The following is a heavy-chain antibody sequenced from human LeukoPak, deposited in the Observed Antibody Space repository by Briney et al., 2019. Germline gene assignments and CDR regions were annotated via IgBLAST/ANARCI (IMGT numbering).Heavy chain of an antibody. D-gene: IGHD2-2*01. CDR2: IYYSGST. Sequence: SETLSLTCTVSGGCISSYYWGWIRQPPGKGLEWIGSIYYSGSTYYNPSLKSRVTISVDTSKNQFSLKLSSVTAADTAVYYCARHKDIVVVPAASGSHNWFDPWGQGTLVTVSS. V-gene: IGHV4-39*01. J-gene: IGHJ5*02. CDR3: ARHKDIVVVPAASGSHNWFDP. CDR1: GGCISSYY.